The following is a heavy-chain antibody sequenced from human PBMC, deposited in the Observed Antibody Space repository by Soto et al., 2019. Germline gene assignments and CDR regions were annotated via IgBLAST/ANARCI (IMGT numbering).Heavy chain of an antibody. V-gene: IGHV4-31*03. Sequence: SSETLSLTCTVSGGSISSGGYYWSWIRQHPGKGLEWIGYIYYSGSTYYNPSLKSRVTISVDTSKNQFSLKLSSVTAADTAVYYCARVNCSGGSCYSDYYYYYGMDVWGQGTTVTVSS. CDR3: ARVNCSGGSCYSDYYYYYGMDV. CDR1: GGSISSGGYY. D-gene: IGHD2-15*01. CDR2: IYYSGST. J-gene: IGHJ6*02.